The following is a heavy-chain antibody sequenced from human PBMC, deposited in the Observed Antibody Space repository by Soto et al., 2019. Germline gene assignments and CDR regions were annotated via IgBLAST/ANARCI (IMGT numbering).Heavy chain of an antibody. D-gene: IGHD3-9*01. V-gene: IGHV3-21*01. CDR2: ISSSSSYI. CDR1: GFTFSSYS. J-gene: IGHJ6*02. CDR3: ARDQRYFDWLPLQNPPGYGMDV. Sequence: GGSLRLSCAASGFTFSSYSMNWVRQAPGKGLEWVSSISSSSSYIYYADSVKGRFTISRDNAKNSLYLQMNSLRAEDTAVYYCARDQRYFDWLPLQNPPGYGMDVWGQGTTVTVSS.